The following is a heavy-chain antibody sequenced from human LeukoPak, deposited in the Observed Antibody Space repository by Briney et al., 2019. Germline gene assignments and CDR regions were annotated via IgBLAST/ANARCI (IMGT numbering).Heavy chain of an antibody. CDR3: ARARIEWEPFFDY. CDR2: IKPKTDGETT. CDR1: GFTFSNAY. J-gene: IGHJ4*02. Sequence: GGSLRLSCAASGFTFSNAYMNWVRQAPGKGLEWVGRIKPKTDGETTEYAAPVKDRFSISRDDSKSMMYLQMNSLKTEDTAVYYCARARIEWEPFFDYWGQGTLVTVSS. V-gene: IGHV3-15*07. D-gene: IGHD1-26*01.